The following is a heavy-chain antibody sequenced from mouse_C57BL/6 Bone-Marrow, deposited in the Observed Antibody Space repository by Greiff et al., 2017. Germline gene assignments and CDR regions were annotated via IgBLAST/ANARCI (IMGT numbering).Heavy chain of an antibody. D-gene: IGHD2-3*01. CDR2: LSYSGST. Sequence: EVQLVESGPGLAKPSQTLSLTCSVTGYSITSDYWNWIRKFPGNKLEYMGYLSYSGSTYYNPSLKSRISITRDTSKIQYYLQLNSVTTEDTATYYCAREGYSFYYAMDYWGQGTSVTVSS. J-gene: IGHJ4*01. CDR1: GYSITSDY. V-gene: IGHV3-8*01. CDR3: AREGYSFYYAMDY.